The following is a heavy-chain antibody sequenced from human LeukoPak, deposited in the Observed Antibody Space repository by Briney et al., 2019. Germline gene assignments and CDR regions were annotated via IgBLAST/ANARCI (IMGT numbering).Heavy chain of an antibody. CDR2: IYYSGNT. CDR1: GGSVSNGNCY. V-gene: IGHV4-61*03. D-gene: IGHD3-10*01. Sequence: RTSETLSLTCTVSGGSVSNGNCYWSWLRQPPGKALEWNGYIYYSGNTNYNPSLEGRVTISVDTSKNHFSVKLSSVTAADTAVYYCARSQNYYGSGDYWSQGTLVTVSS. J-gene: IGHJ4*02. CDR3: ARSQNYYGSGDY.